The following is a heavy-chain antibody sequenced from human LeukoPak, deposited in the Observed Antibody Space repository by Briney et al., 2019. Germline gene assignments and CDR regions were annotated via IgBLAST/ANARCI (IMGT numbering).Heavy chain of an antibody. CDR2: ISYDGSSK. CDR3: AGDEYGSGSYSQSTDAFDI. CDR1: GFTFSSYA. V-gene: IGHV3-30*04. Sequence: PGGSLTLSCAASGFTFSSYAMHWVRQAPGKGLEWVAVISYDGSSKYYADSVEGRFTISRDNSKNTLYMQMNSLRAEDTAVYYGAGDEYGSGSYSQSTDAFDIWGQGTMVTVSS. J-gene: IGHJ3*02. D-gene: IGHD3-10*01.